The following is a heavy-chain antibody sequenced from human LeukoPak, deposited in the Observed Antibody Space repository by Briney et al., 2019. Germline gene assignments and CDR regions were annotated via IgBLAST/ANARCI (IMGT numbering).Heavy chain of an antibody. CDR1: GFTFSSYW. J-gene: IGHJ4*02. CDR3: ARDLYDIFTGSFFDY. Sequence: GGSLRLSCAASGFTFSSYWMSWVRQAPEKGLEWVANIKQDGSEKYYVDSVKGRFTISRDNAKNSLYLQMNSLRAEDTAVYYCARDLYDIFTGSFFDYWGQGTLVTVSS. D-gene: IGHD3-9*01. CDR2: IKQDGSEK. V-gene: IGHV3-7*01.